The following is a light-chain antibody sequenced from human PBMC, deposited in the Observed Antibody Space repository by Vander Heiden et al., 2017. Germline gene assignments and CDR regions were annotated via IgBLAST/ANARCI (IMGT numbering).Light chain of an antibody. CDR3: QQRSNWPPIFT. Sequence: EIVLTQSPATLSLSPGERATLSCRASQSVSSYLAWYQQKPGQAPRLLIYDASNRATGIPARFSGSGSGTDFTLTISSLEPGDFAVYYCQQRSNWPPIFTFGAGTKVDIK. CDR2: DAS. J-gene: IGKJ3*01. CDR1: QSVSSY. V-gene: IGKV3-11*01.